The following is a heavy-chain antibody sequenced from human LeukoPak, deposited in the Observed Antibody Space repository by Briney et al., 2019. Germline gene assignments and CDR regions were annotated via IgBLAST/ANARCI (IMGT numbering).Heavy chain of an antibody. V-gene: IGHV1-69*06. Sequence: ASVKVSCKASGGTFSSYAISWVRQAPGQGLEWMGGIIPIFGTANYAQKFQGRVTITADKSTSTAYMELSSLRSEDTAVYYCAGDGYCSSTSCYGWGQGTLVTVSS. CDR2: IIPIFGTA. CDR3: AGDGYCSSTSCYG. J-gene: IGHJ4*02. CDR1: GGTFSSYA. D-gene: IGHD2-2*03.